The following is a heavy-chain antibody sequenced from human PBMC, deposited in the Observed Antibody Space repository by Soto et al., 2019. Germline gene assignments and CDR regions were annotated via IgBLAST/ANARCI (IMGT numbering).Heavy chain of an antibody. J-gene: IGHJ4*02. CDR2: ISGSGGST. V-gene: IGHV3-23*01. CDR1: GFTFSSYA. D-gene: IGHD3-10*01. CDR3: ARDRKHYYGSGSYHFEH. Sequence: GGSVRLSCAASGFTFSSYAMSWVRQAPGKGLEWVSVISGSGGSTYYADSVKGRFAISRDNAKNSLYLQMNSLRAEDTAVYYCARDRKHYYGSGSYHFEHWGQGTLVTVPS.